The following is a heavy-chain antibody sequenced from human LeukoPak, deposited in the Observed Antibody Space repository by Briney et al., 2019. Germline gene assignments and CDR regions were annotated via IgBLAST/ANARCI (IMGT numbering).Heavy chain of an antibody. Sequence: SETLSLTCTVSGGSISSGDYYWSWIRQPPGKGLEWIGYIYYSGSTYYNPSLKSRVTISVDTSKNQFSLKLSSVTAADTAVYYCARVGLDCSSTSCYLNWFDPWGQGTLVTVSS. CDR3: ARVGLDCSSTSCYLNWFDP. D-gene: IGHD2-2*01. CDR2: IYYSGST. CDR1: GGSISSGDYY. V-gene: IGHV4-30-4*08. J-gene: IGHJ5*02.